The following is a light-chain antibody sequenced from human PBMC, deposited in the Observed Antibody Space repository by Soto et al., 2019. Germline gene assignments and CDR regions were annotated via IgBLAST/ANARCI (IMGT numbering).Light chain of an antibody. V-gene: IGKV1-9*01. CDR2: AAS. CDR1: QAISSY. Sequence: DIHLPQSPSFLPAPVGERATITSRASQAISSYLAWYQQKPGKAPKLLIYAASTLQSGVPSRFSGSGSGTEFTLTISSLQPEDFATYYCQQLNSYPPTFGGGTKVEIK. CDR3: QQLNSYPPT. J-gene: IGKJ4*01.